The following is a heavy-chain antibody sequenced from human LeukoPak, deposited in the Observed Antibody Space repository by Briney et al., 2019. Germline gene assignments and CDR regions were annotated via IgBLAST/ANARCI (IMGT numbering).Heavy chain of an antibody. CDR3: ARVPRSYYYYYYMDV. CDR2: IYYSGSS. CDR1: GGSIRGYH. V-gene: IGHV4-59*01. J-gene: IGHJ6*03. Sequence: ETLSLTCNVSGGSIRGYHWSWIRQPPGKGLEWLGYIYYSGSSNYNPSLKSRVTMSADTSKNQFSLKLSSVTAADTAVYYCARVPRSYYYYYYMDVWGKGTTVTVSS.